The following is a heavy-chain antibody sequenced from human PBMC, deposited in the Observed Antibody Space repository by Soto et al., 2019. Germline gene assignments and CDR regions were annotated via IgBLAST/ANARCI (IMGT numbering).Heavy chain of an antibody. CDR3: ARASSSTSGALDY. Sequence: EVQLVESGGGLVQPGGSLRLSCAASAFTFRNYWMSWVRQAPGKGLECVAKIKEDGSEKYYVDSVKGRFTISRDNAKNSVYLQMSSLTVEETAMYYCARASSSTSGALDYWGQGTLVTVSS. D-gene: IGHD2-2*01. V-gene: IGHV3-7*04. CDR2: IKEDGSEK. CDR1: AFTFRNYW. J-gene: IGHJ4*02.